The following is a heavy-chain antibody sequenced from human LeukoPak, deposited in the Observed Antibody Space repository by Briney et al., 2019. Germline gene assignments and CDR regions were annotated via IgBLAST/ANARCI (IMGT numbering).Heavy chain of an antibody. Sequence: ASAKVSCKASGYTFTSYAMNWVRQAPGQGLEWMGWINTNTGNPTYAQGFTGRFAFSLDTSVSTAYLQISSLKAEDTAVYYCAREGKLYYYDSSGYRWFDPWGQGTLVTVSP. V-gene: IGHV7-4-1*02. CDR2: INTNTGNP. CDR1: GYTFTSYA. J-gene: IGHJ5*02. D-gene: IGHD3-22*01. CDR3: AREGKLYYYDSSGYRWFDP.